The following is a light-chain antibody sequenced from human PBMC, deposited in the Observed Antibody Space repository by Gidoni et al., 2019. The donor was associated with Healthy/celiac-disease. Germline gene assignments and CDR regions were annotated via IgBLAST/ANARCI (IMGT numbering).Light chain of an antibody. J-gene: IGKJ1*01. V-gene: IGKV3-15*01. CDR2: GAS. Sequence: ELVIPQSPATLSVSPGESATLSCRASQSVSSNLAWYQQKPGQAPRLLIYGASTRATGIPARFSGSGSGTEFTLTISSLQSEEFAVYYCQQYNNWPPWTFGQGTKVEIK. CDR3: QQYNNWPPWT. CDR1: QSVSSN.